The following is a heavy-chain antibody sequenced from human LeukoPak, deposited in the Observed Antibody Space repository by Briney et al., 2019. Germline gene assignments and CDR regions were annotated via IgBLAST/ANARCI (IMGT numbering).Heavy chain of an antibody. J-gene: IGHJ5*02. V-gene: IGHV4-39*07. CDR3: AREPDA. CDR1: GDSISGSNYH. CDR2: VHHTGRA. Sequence: EASETLSLTCTVSGDSISGSNYHWGWIRQPPGKGLEWLGTVHHTGRAFYNPSLRGRTTVSVDTSKNEFSLKLTSVTAADTAVYYCAREPDAWGQGILAIVSS.